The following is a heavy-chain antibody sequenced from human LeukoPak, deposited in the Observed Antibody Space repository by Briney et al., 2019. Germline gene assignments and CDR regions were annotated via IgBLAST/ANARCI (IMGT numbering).Heavy chain of an antibody. D-gene: IGHD6-13*01. J-gene: IGHJ4*02. CDR2: ISGSGGGT. V-gene: IGHV3-23*01. CDR3: AKTPRGEYSSSWYFDS. CDR1: GYSFTSYW. Sequence: GESLKISCQVSGYSFTSYWIGWVRQMPGKGLEWVSGISGSGGGTFYADSVKGRFTISRDNSKNTLYLQMNSLRAEDTAVYYCAKTPRGEYSSSWYFDSWGQGTLVTVSS.